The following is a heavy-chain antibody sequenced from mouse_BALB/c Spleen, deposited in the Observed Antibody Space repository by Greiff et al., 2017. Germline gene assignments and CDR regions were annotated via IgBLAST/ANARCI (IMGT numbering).Heavy chain of an antibody. CDR2: ISSGGSYT. Sequence: EVQGVESGGDLVKPGGSLKLSCAASGFTFSSYGMSWVRQTPDKRLEWVATISSGGSYTYYPDSVKGRFTISRDNAKNTLYLQMSSLKSEDTAMYYCARLRQLGLRYFDYWGQGTTLTVSS. CDR3: ARLRQLGLRYFDY. V-gene: IGHV5-6*01. D-gene: IGHD3-2*01. CDR1: GFTFSSYG. J-gene: IGHJ2*01.